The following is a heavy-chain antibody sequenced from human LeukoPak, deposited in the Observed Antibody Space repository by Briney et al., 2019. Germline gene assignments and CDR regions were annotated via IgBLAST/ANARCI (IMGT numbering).Heavy chain of an antibody. V-gene: IGHV1-69*05. Sequence: ASVKVSCKASGGTFSSYAISWVRQAPGQGLEWMGGIIPIFGTANYAQKFQGRVTITTDESTSTASMELSSLRSEDTAVYYCARVWGYCSSTSCQGDAFDIWGQGTMVTVSS. J-gene: IGHJ3*02. CDR1: GGTFSSYA. CDR2: IIPIFGTA. D-gene: IGHD2-2*01. CDR3: ARVWGYCSSTSCQGDAFDI.